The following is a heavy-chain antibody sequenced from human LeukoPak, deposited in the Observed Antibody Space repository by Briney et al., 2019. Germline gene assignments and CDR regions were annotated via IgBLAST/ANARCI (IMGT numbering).Heavy chain of an antibody. V-gene: IGHV3-48*03. J-gene: IGHJ4*02. CDR1: GFTFSSYE. Sequence: GGSLRLSCAASGFTFSSYEMNWVRQAPGKGLEWVSYISSSGSTIYYADSVKGRFTISRDNAKNSLYLQMNSLRAEDTAVYYCASIAAASGGGYYFDYWGQGTLVTVSS. CDR3: ASIAAASGGGYYFDY. CDR2: ISSSGSTI. D-gene: IGHD6-13*01.